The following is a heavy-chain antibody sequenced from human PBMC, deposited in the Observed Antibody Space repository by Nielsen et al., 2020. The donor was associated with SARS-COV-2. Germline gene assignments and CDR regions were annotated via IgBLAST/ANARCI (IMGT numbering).Heavy chain of an antibody. D-gene: IGHD4-17*01. Sequence: GESLKISCAASGFTFSSYWMHWVRQAPGKGLVWVSRIYSDGSSTTYADSVKGRFTISRDNAKNTLYLQMNSLRVEDTAVYYCARDQYGDYALGYYYGMDVWGQGTTVTVSS. CDR2: IYSDGSST. CDR1: GFTFSSYW. CDR3: ARDQYGDYALGYYYGMDV. V-gene: IGHV3-74*01. J-gene: IGHJ6*02.